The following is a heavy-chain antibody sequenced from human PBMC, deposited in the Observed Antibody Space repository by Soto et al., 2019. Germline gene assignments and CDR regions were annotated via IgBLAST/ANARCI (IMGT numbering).Heavy chain of an antibody. CDR1: GYTLTELS. D-gene: IGHD1-26*01. Sequence: ASVKVSCKVSGYTLTELSMHWVRQAPGKGLEWMGGFDPEDGETIYAQKFQGRLTLTRDTSINTAYMELSSLRSEDTAIYYCAGGINAGVDYWGQGTPVTVS. J-gene: IGHJ4*02. V-gene: IGHV1-24*01. CDR3: AGGINAGVDY. CDR2: FDPEDGET.